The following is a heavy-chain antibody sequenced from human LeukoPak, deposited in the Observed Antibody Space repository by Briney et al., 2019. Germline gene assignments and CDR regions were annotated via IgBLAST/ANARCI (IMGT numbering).Heavy chain of an antibody. D-gene: IGHD6-13*01. CDR3: ARVSTGSSSFDY. CDR2: INTDGSRT. V-gene: IGHV3-74*01. CDR1: GFTFSSYW. J-gene: IGHJ4*02. Sequence: GGSLRLSRAASGFTFSSYWMLWVRQAPGKGLVWVSRINTDGSRTSYADSVKGRFTISRDNAKNTLYLQMNSLRAEDTAVYYCARVSTGSSSFDYWGQGTLVTVSS.